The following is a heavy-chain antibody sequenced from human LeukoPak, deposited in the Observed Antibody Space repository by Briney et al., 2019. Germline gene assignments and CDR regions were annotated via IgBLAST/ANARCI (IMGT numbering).Heavy chain of an antibody. CDR3: AKVGVPAAMELGTRGVATTIALDY. Sequence: KTGGSLRLSCAASGFTFSSYSMNWVRQAPGKGLEWVSSISSSSSYIYYADSVKGRFTISRDNSKNTLYLQMNSLRVEDTAVYYCAKVGVPAAMELGTRGVATTIALDYWGQGTLVTVSS. D-gene: IGHD2-2*01. J-gene: IGHJ4*02. V-gene: IGHV3-21*04. CDR1: GFTFSSYS. CDR2: ISSSSSYI.